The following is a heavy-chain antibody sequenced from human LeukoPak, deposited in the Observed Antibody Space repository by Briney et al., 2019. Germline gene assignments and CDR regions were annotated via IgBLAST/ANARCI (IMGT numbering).Heavy chain of an antibody. CDR3: AKGPYPTVPSDY. CDR2: ISGSGWST. V-gene: IGHV3-23*01. Sequence: GGSLRLSCAPSGFTFSSNAMSWVRRAPGKGLEWVSAISGSGWSTYYADSVKGRFTLSRDNSKSTLYLQMNSLRAQDTAVYYCAKGPYPTVPSDYWGQGTLVTGSS. D-gene: IGHD4-17*01. CDR1: GFTFSSNA. J-gene: IGHJ4*02.